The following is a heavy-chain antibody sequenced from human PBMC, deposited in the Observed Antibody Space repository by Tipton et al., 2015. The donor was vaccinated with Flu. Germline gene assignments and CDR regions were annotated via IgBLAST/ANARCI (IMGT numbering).Heavy chain of an antibody. CDR3: ATVKPTGYLGTAAGWFDT. D-gene: IGHD6-13*01. V-gene: IGHV1-2*02. J-gene: IGHJ5*02. Sequence: QVQLVQSGAEMRKPGASVKVSCKASGYTLTGYYMHWVRQAPGQGLEWMGWINPNSGGTNSAQTFQGRVTMTRDTSINTAYMEMTSLTSGDTAVYLCATVKPTGYLGTAAGWFDTWGQGTLVSVS. CDR1: GYTLTGYY. CDR2: INPNSGGT.